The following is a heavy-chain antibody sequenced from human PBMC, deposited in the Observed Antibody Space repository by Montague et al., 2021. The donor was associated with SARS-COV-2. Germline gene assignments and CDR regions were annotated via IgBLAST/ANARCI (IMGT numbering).Heavy chain of an antibody. CDR3: ARAPGYDGTDY. J-gene: IGHJ4*02. V-gene: IGHV3-21*01. D-gene: IGHD4-23*01. CDR2: ISSSRSYI. CDR1: GFTFSNYI. Sequence: LRLSCAASGFTFSNYIMNWVRQAPGKGLEWVSSISSSRSYIYCADSVKGRFTISRDNAKNSLYLQMNSLRAEDTAVYYCARAPGYDGTDYWGQGTLVTVSS.